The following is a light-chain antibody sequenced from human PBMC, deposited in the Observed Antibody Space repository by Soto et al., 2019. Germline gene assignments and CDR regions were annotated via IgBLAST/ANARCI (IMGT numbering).Light chain of an antibody. CDR3: QNYNSAPLT. CDR1: QGISNS. Sequence: DIPMTQSPSPLSASVGDTVTITCRASQGISNSLAWFQQKPGRVPQFLIYAASTLQPGVPPRFSGSGSGTDFTLTISSLQPEDVATYYCQNYNSAPLTFGPGTRVEIK. V-gene: IGKV1-27*01. CDR2: AAS. J-gene: IGKJ3*01.